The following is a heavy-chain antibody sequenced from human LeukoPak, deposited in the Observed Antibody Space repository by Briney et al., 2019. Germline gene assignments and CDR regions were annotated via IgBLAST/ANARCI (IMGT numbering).Heavy chain of an antibody. Sequence: SETLSLTCAVYGGSFSGYYWRWIRQPPGKGLEWIGEINHSGSTNYNPSPKSRVTISVDTSKNQFSLKLSSVTAADTAVYYCASKRPYYKYYMDVWGKGTTVTVSS. CDR1: GGSFSGYY. J-gene: IGHJ6*03. CDR3: ASKRPYYKYYMDV. CDR2: INHSGST. V-gene: IGHV4-34*01.